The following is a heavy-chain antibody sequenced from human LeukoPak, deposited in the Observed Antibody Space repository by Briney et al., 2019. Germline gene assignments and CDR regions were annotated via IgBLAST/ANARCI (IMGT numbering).Heavy chain of an antibody. D-gene: IGHD2-2*01. CDR2: INTDGSTT. CDR1: GFTFSTYW. J-gene: IGHJ4*02. V-gene: IGHV3-74*01. CDR3: ARGAPADY. Sequence: GGSLRLSCAASGFTFSTYWMHWVRQAPGKGLVWVSRINTDGSTTTYADSVKGRFAISRDNAKNTLYLQMNSLRAEDTAVYFCARGAPADYWGEGTLVTVSS.